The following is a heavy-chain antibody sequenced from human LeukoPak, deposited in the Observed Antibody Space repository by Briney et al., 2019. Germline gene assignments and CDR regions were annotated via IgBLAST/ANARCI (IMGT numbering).Heavy chain of an antibody. V-gene: IGHV3-48*03. D-gene: IGHD2-8*02. J-gene: IGHJ4*02. CDR3: ATYRQVLLPFES. CDR1: GFTFSSYE. Sequence: GGSLRLSCAASGFTFSSYEMNWVRQAPGKGLEWVSYISSSGSTMYYADSVRGRFTISRDNSKNTLSLQMNSLRAEDTAIYYCATYRQVLLPFESWGQGTLVTVSS. CDR2: ISSSGSTM.